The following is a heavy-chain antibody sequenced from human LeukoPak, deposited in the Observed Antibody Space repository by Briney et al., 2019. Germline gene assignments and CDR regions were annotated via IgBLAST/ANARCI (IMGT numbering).Heavy chain of an antibody. V-gene: IGHV4-39*07. D-gene: IGHD5-18*01. CDR1: GGSISSSSYY. CDR2: IYYSGST. J-gene: IGHJ4*02. CDR3: ATTYSYGYFDY. Sequence: SETLSLTCTVSGGSISSSSYYWGWIRQPPGKGLEWIGSIYYSGSTNYNPSLKSRVTISVDTSKNQFSLKLSSVTAADTAVYYCATTYSYGYFDYWGQGTLVTVSS.